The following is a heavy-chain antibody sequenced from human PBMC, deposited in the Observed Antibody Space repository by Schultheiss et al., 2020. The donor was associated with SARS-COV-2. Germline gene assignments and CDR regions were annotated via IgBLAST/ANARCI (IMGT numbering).Heavy chain of an antibody. D-gene: IGHD6-13*01. CDR3: ARETGYSSSCYGY. J-gene: IGHJ4*02. Sequence: SETLSLTCAVYGGSFSGYYWSWIRQPPGKGLEWIGSIYYSGSTYYNPSLKSRVFMSVDTSKNQFSLKLSSVTAADTAVYYCARETGYSSSCYGYWGQGTLVTVSS. CDR2: IYYSGST. V-gene: IGHV4-34*01. CDR1: GGSFSGYY.